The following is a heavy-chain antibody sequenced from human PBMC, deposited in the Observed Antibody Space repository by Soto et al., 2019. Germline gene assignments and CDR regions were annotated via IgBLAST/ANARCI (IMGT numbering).Heavy chain of an antibody. D-gene: IGHD3-16*01. J-gene: IGHJ6*02. V-gene: IGHV4-4*08. CDR3: VRDYEPSRSYYFGMDV. CDR2: IYYSGST. Sequence: SETLSLTCTVSGGSISSYYWSWIRQPPGKGLEWIGYIYYSGSTNYNPSLKSRATISIDTSKSQFSLKLSSVTAADTAVYYCVRDYEPSRSYYFGMDVWGRGTTVTV. CDR1: GGSISSYY.